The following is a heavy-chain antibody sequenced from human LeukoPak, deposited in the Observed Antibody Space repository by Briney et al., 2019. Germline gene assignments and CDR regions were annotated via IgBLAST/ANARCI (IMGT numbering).Heavy chain of an antibody. J-gene: IGHJ6*03. D-gene: IGHD5-12*01. CDR2: IISIFGTA. CDR3: ARSPGGYDPYYYYYMDV. V-gene: IGHV1-69*13. CDR1: GGTFSSYA. Sequence: GASVKVSCKASGGTFSSYAISWVRQAPGQGLEWMGGIISIFGTANYAQKFQGRVTITADESTSTAYMELSSLRSEDTAVYYCARSPGGYDPYYYYYMDVWGKGTTVTVSS.